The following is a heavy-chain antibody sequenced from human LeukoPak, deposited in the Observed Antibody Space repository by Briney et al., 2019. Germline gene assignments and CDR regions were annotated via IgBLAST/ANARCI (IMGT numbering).Heavy chain of an antibody. Sequence: GGSLRLSCAASGFTFSRYWMTWVRQAPGKGLEWVANIKEDGSENSYVESVKGRFTISRDNAKNSLYLQLNSLRAEDTAVYYCAKDTGSYPPHDAFDIWGQGTMVTVSS. CDR3: AKDTGSYPPHDAFDI. CDR1: GFTFSRYW. V-gene: IGHV3-7*03. J-gene: IGHJ3*02. CDR2: IKEDGSEN. D-gene: IGHD1-26*01.